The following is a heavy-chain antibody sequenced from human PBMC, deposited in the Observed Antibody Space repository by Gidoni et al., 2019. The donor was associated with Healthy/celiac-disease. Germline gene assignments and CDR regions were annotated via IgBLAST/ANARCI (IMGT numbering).Heavy chain of an antibody. V-gene: IGHV3-30*18. CDR3: VKGSDSSGYFALDN. Sequence: QVQLLESGGGVVQPGRSLRLSCAASGFTFSTYGMHWVRQAPGKGLEWVALISYDVSNKNYADSVKGRFTISRDNSKNTLYLQMNSLRAEDTAVHYCVKGSDSSGYFALDNWGQGTLVTVSS. CDR2: ISYDVSNK. CDR1: GFTFSTYG. J-gene: IGHJ4*02. D-gene: IGHD3-22*01.